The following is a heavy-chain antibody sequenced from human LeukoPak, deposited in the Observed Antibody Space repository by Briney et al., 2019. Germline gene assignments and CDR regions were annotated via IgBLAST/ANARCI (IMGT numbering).Heavy chain of an antibody. D-gene: IGHD2-2*01. V-gene: IGHV4-34*01. Sequence: KPSETLSLTCAVYGGSFSGYYWSWIRQPPGKGLEWIGEINHRGSTNYTPSLKSRVTISLDTSKNQFSLKLSSVTAADTAVYYCARHKVVVPARSYYGMDVWGQGTTVTVSS. CDR2: INHRGST. CDR1: GGSFSGYY. CDR3: ARHKVVVPARSYYGMDV. J-gene: IGHJ6*02.